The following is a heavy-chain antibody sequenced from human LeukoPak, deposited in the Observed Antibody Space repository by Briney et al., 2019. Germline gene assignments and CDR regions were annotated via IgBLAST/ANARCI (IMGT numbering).Heavy chain of an antibody. J-gene: IGHJ4*02. CDR3: ARERSFDY. V-gene: IGHV3-48*04. CDR1: GIIFSTYA. CDR2: ISGSSSGSTSII. Sequence: GGFLRLSCEFSGIIFSTYAMNWVRQAPGKGLEWISYISGSSSGSTSIIHYADSVKGRFTISRDNAKNSLYLQMNSLRAEDSAVYYCARERSFDYWGQGTLVTVSS.